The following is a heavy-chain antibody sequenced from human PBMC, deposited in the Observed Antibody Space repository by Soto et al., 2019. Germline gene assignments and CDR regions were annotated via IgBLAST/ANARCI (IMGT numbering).Heavy chain of an antibody. Sequence: ASVKVSCKASGYTFTSYYMHWVRQAPGQGLEWMGIINPSGGSTSYAQKFQGGVTMTRDTSTSTVYMELSSLRSEDTAVYFCARERGSMTVNNMHHALDVWGQGTTVTVSS. CDR3: ARERGSMTVNNMHHALDV. CDR1: GYTFTSYY. J-gene: IGHJ6*02. CDR2: INPSGGST. V-gene: IGHV1-46*01. D-gene: IGHD2-2*01.